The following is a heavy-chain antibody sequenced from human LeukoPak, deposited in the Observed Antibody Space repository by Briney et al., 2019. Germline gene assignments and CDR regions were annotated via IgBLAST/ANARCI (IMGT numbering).Heavy chain of an antibody. Sequence: GASAKVSCKASGGTFGSHTISWVRQAPGQGLEWVGRVIPVLGMATHAQSFQGRVTITADKSTSTAYMELSSLRSEDTAVYYCASLYYDNSGYFSWLDPWGQGTLVTVSS. CDR2: VIPVLGMA. V-gene: IGHV1-69*02. J-gene: IGHJ5*02. D-gene: IGHD3-22*01. CDR1: GGTFGSHT. CDR3: ASLYYDNSGYFSWLDP.